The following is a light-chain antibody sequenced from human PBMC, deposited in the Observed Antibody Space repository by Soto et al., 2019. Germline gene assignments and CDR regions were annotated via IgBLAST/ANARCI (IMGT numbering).Light chain of an antibody. CDR3: QQYYTTPWT. CDR1: QSVLYSTNTKEY. CDR2: SGS. V-gene: IGKV4-1*01. J-gene: IGKJ1*01. Sequence: VMTQPPATLAVSLGERATINCKASQSVLYSTNTKEYFANYQHKPGQPPTPLIYSGSTRQSGVPDRFSGSGSGTDFTLTLGSLQAEDVAVYYCQQYYTTPWTFGQGTKVDIK.